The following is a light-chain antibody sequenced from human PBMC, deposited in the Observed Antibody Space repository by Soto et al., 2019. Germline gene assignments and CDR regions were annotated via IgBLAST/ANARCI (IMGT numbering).Light chain of an antibody. CDR2: DVT. Sequence: QSALAQPASGSGSPGQSITISCTGTSSDVGAYNYVSWYHQHHPGKAPELIIYDVTDRPSGVSTRFSGSKSGNTASLTISGLQAEDEGDYYCSSYTTIKTVIFGGGTKLTVL. V-gene: IGLV2-14*01. CDR3: SSYTTIKTVI. CDR1: SSDVGAYNY. J-gene: IGLJ2*01.